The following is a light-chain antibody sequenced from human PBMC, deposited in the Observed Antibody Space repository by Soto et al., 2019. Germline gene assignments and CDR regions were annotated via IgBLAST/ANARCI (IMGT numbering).Light chain of an antibody. V-gene: IGKV1-5*01. CDR3: QQYNSYPWT. Sequence: DIQMTQSPSTLSASVGDRVTITCRASQSISSWLAWYQQKPGKAPNLLIYDASSLQSGVPSTFSGSGSGTEFTLTISSLQPGDFATYYCQQYNSYPWTFGQGTKV. J-gene: IGKJ1*01. CDR2: DAS. CDR1: QSISSW.